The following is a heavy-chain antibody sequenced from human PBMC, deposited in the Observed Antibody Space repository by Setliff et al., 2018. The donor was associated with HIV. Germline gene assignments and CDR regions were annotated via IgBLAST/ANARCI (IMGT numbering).Heavy chain of an antibody. D-gene: IGHD3-22*01. CDR3: ARGASPYYYYDSSGYPSCFDY. J-gene: IGHJ4*02. CDR2: IIPIFGTA. Sequence: SVKVSCKASGGTFSSYAISWVRRAPGQGLEWMGGIIPIFGTANYAQKFQGRVTITADESTSTAYMELSSLRSEDTAVYYCARGASPYYYYDSSGYPSCFDYWGQGTLVTVSS. V-gene: IGHV1-69*13. CDR1: GGTFSSYA.